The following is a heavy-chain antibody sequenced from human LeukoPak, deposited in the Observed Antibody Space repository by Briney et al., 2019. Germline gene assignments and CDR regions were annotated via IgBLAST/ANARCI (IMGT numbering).Heavy chain of an antibody. Sequence: GGSLRLSCAASGFTFSSYSMNWVRQAPGKGLEWVSSISSTSSYIYYADSVKGRLTISRDNAKNSLYLQMNSLRAEDTAVYYCARDFDYGDSLDAFDIWGQGTMVTVSS. D-gene: IGHD4-17*01. CDR3: ARDFDYGDSLDAFDI. CDR2: ISSTSSYI. V-gene: IGHV3-21*01. J-gene: IGHJ3*02. CDR1: GFTFSSYS.